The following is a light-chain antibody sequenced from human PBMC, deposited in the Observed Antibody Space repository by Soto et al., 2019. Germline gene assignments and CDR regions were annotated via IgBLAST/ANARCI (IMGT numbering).Light chain of an antibody. Sequence: EIVLTQSPGTLSLSPGERATLSCRASQSVSNNYLAWYQQKPGQAPRLLIADASRRATGIPDRFSGSGSGTEFTLTISRLEPEDFAVYYCQQCARSPLTFGQATKV. CDR1: QSVSNNY. J-gene: IGKJ1*01. CDR2: DAS. CDR3: QQCARSPLT. V-gene: IGKV3-20*01.